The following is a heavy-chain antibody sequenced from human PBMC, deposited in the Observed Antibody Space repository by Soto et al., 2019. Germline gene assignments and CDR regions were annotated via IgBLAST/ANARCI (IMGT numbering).Heavy chain of an antibody. D-gene: IGHD6-19*01. CDR1: GGSFSGYY. CDR2: INHSGST. CDR3: ARGTVEDSSGLNYFDY. Sequence: QVQLQQWGAGLLKPSETLSLTCAVYGGSFSGYYWSWIRQPPGKGLEWIGEINHSGSTNYNPSLKIRVTISVDTSKNQFSLKLSSVTAADTAVYYCARGTVEDSSGLNYFDYWGQGTLVTVSS. J-gene: IGHJ4*02. V-gene: IGHV4-34*01.